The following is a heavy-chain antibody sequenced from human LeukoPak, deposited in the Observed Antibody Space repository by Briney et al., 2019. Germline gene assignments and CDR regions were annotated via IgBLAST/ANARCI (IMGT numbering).Heavy chain of an antibody. CDR3: ARVGPLNYVWGSYRRNYYFDY. Sequence: SETLSLTCAVYGGSFSGYYWSWIRQPPGKGLEWIGEINHSGSTNYNPSLKSRVTISVDTSKNQFSLKLSSVTAADTAVYYCARVGPLNYVWGSYRRNYYFDYWGQGTLVTVSS. J-gene: IGHJ4*02. CDR2: INHSGST. CDR1: GGSFSGYY. V-gene: IGHV4-34*01. D-gene: IGHD3-16*02.